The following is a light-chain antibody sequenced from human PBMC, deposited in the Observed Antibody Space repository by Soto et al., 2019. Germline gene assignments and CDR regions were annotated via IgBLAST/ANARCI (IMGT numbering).Light chain of an antibody. CDR3: QQSASSRLT. J-gene: IGKJ4*01. V-gene: IGKV1-39*01. CDR2: AAS. Sequence: DIEMTQSPSSLSASVGDRVTITCRASQSIDTYLNWYQKKPGKAPKLMLYAASSLPSGVPSRFSGSRSGANFTLNILSLQPEDFATYYCQQSASSRLTFGGGTKVDI. CDR1: QSIDTY.